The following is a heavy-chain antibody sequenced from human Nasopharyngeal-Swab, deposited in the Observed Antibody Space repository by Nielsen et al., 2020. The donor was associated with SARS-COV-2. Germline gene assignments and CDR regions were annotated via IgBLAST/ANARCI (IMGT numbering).Heavy chain of an antibody. CDR3: ARDAPAHYGAFY. J-gene: IGHJ4*02. CDR2: IAHDASNE. CDR1: GFTFSSFG. Sequence: GESLKISCAASGFTFSSFGMHWVRQAPGKGLEWVAFIAHDASNEYSGDSVKGRFSISRDSSKTTLYLQMDSLRGEDTAVYYCARDAPAHYGAFYWGRGTLVTVSS. D-gene: IGHD4-17*01. V-gene: IGHV3-30*03.